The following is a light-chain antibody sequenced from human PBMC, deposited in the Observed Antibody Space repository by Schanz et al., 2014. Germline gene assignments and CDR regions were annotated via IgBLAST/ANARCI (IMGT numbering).Light chain of an antibody. CDR1: SSDVGGYNH. Sequence: QSALTQPRSVSGSPGQSVTISCTGTSSDVGGYNHVSWYQQHPGKAPKLITYDVTKRPSGVPDRFSGSKSGNTASLTISGLQAEDEADYYCCSYAGSRVVFGGGTKLTVL. V-gene: IGLV2-11*01. J-gene: IGLJ2*01. CDR3: CSYAGSRVV. CDR2: DVT.